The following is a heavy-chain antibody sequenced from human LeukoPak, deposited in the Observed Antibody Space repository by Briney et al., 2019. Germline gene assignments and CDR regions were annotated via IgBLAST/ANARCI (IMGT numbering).Heavy chain of an antibody. J-gene: IGHJ5*02. CDR1: GGTFSSYA. CDR3: ARSGYLAGGAWFDP. CDR2: IIPILGIA. V-gene: IGHV1-69*04. D-gene: IGHD3-22*01. Sequence: GASVKVSCKASGGTFSSYAISWVRQVPGQGLEWMGRIIPILGIANYAQKFQGRVTITADKSTSTAYMELSSLRSEDTAVYYCARSGYLAGGAWFDPWGQGTLVTVSS.